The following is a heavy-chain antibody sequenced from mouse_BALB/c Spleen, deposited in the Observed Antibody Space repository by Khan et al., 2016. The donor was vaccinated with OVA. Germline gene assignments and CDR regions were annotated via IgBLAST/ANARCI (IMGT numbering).Heavy chain of an antibody. CDR3: SMQLYGAMDY. Sequence: EVELVESGGGLVQPGGSLKLSCATSGFTFSDYYIYWVRQTPEQRLEWVAYISNGGGNTYYPDTVKGRFTISRDNAKNTRYLQLSRLKSEEAAMYYWSMQLYGAMDYWGQGTSVTVSS. CDR2: ISNGGGNT. CDR1: GFTFSDYY. V-gene: IGHV5-12*02. D-gene: IGHD4-1*02. J-gene: IGHJ4*01.